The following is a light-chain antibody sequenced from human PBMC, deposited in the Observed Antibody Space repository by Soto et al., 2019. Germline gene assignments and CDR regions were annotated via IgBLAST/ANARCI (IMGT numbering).Light chain of an antibody. Sequence: DIQMTQSPSSVSASVGDRXXXXXRASQGINNWLAWYXXKPGKXXEXXIYAVSYLQSGVPSRFSGSGSGADFTLTISSLQPEDCATYDGQQRHSYPITFGQGTRLEIK. CDR1: QGINNW. CDR2: AVS. CDR3: QQRHSYPIT. V-gene: IGKV1-12*01. J-gene: IGKJ5*01.